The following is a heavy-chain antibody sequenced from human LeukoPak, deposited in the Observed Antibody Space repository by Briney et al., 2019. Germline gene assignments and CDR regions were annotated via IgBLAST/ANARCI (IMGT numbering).Heavy chain of an antibody. Sequence: PSETLSLTCTVSGGSISSYYWSWIRQPPGKGLEWIGYIYYSGSTNYNPSLKSRVTISVDTSKNQFSLKLSSVTAADTAVYYCARVWYSSTQGPYYFDYWGQGTLVTVSS. CDR1: GGSISSYY. J-gene: IGHJ4*02. CDR3: ARVWYSSTQGPYYFDY. V-gene: IGHV4-59*01. D-gene: IGHD6-13*01. CDR2: IYYSGST.